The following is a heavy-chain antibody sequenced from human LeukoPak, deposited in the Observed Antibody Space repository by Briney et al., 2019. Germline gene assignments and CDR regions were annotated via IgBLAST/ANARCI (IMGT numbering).Heavy chain of an antibody. Sequence: PSETLSLTCTISGGSISSYYWSWIRQPAGKGLEWIGRIYTSGSTNYNPSLKSRVTMSVDTSKNQFSLKLSSVTAADTAVYYCARVTPPYCSSTSCYSPGYFDLWGRGTLVTVSS. CDR1: GGSISSYY. D-gene: IGHD2-2*02. CDR2: IYTSGST. J-gene: IGHJ2*01. CDR3: ARVTPPYCSSTSCYSPGYFDL. V-gene: IGHV4-4*07.